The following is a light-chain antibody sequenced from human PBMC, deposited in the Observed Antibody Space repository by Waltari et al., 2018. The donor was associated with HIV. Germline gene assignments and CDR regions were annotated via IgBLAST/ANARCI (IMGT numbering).Light chain of an antibody. J-gene: IGLJ2*01. CDR3: NSRDSSGNHLVV. V-gene: IGLV3-19*01. Sequence: SSELTQDPAVSVALGQTVRITCQGDSLRSYYASWYQQKPGQAPVLVIYGKNNRPSGSPDRFSGSSSGNTASLTITGAQAEDEADDYCNSRDSSGNHLVVFGGGTKLTVL. CDR2: GKN. CDR1: SLRSYY.